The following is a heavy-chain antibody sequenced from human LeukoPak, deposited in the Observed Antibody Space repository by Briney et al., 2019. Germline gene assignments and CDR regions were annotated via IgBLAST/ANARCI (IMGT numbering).Heavy chain of an antibody. D-gene: IGHD1-26*01. J-gene: IGHJ4*02. V-gene: IGHV3-23*01. CDR3: AKRSRGELPCRDY. CDR2: ISGSSENT. CDR1: GFTFSDYV. Sequence: SGGSLRLSCAASGFTFSDYVLTWARQAPGGRLEWVSDISGSSENTHYADSVEGRFTISSDNSKNTQYLQMNSLRVEDTAVYYGAKRSRGELPCRDYWGRGSVVSVSS.